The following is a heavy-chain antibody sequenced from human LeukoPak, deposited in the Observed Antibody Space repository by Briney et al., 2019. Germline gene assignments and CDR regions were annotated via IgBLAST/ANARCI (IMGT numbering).Heavy chain of an antibody. CDR2: IYSGGST. CDR3: ARYYDSSGYSDY. CDR1: GFTFSSYW. V-gene: IGHV3-53*01. J-gene: IGHJ4*02. Sequence: PGGSLRLSCAASGFTFSSYWMSWVRQAPGKGLEWVSVIYSGGSTYYADSVKGRFTISRDNSKNTLYLQMNSLRAEDTAVYYCARYYDSSGYSDYWGQGTLVTVSS. D-gene: IGHD3-22*01.